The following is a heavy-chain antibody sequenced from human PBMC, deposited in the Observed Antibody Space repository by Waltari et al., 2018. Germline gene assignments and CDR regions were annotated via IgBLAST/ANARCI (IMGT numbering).Heavy chain of an antibody. Sequence: QVQLQQWGAGLLKPSETLSLTCAVYGGSFSGYYWRWIRQPPGKGLEWIGEINHSGSTNYNPSLKSRVTISVDTSKNQFSLKLSSVTAADTAVYYCARFREYIHDYGDYGDAFDIWGQGTMVTVSS. CDR3: ARFREYIHDYGDYGDAFDI. CDR2: INHSGST. V-gene: IGHV4-34*01. J-gene: IGHJ3*02. CDR1: GGSFSGYY. D-gene: IGHD4-17*01.